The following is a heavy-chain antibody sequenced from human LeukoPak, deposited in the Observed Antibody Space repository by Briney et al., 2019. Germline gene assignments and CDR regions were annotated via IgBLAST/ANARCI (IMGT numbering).Heavy chain of an antibody. V-gene: IGHV4-30-2*03. CDR2: IYHSGST. CDR3: ARHKREIAVAGLNAFDI. Sequence: SQTLSLTCTVSGGSISSGGYYWSWIRQPPGKGLEWIGYIYHSGSTYYNPSLKSRVTISVDTSKNQFSLKLSSVTAADTAVYYCARHKREIAVAGLNAFDIWGQGTMVTVSS. D-gene: IGHD6-19*01. J-gene: IGHJ3*02. CDR1: GGSISSGGYY.